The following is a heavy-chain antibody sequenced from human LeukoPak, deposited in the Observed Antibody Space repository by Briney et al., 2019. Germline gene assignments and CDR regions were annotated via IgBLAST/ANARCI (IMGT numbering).Heavy chain of an antibody. D-gene: IGHD2-2*02. CDR1: GGSISNYY. V-gene: IGHV4-59*08. Sequence: SETLSLTCTVSGGSISNYYWSWIRQPPGKGLECIGYIYYSGSTDYNPSLKSRVTISVDTSKNQFSLQLSSVTAADTAVYYCARLIPNNYFDPWGRGTLVTVSS. CDR3: ARLIPNNYFDP. J-gene: IGHJ5*02. CDR2: IYYSGST.